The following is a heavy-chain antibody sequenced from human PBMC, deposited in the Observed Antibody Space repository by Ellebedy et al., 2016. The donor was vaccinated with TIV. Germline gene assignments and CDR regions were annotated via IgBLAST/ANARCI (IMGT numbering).Heavy chain of an antibody. Sequence: SETLSLXXAVSGGSISSGGYSWSWIRQPPGKGLEWIGYIYHSGSTYYNPSLKSRVTISVDRSKNQFSLKLSSVTAADTAVYYCAKLRGAFDIWGQGTMVTVSS. CDR2: IYHSGST. CDR1: GGSISSGGYS. J-gene: IGHJ3*02. CDR3: AKLRGAFDI. V-gene: IGHV4-30-2*01. D-gene: IGHD4-23*01.